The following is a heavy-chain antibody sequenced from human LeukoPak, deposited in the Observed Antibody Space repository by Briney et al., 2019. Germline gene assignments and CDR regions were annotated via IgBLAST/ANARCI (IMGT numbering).Heavy chain of an antibody. J-gene: IGHJ4*02. Sequence: PGESLTLSCTASGVTSMAYWTTWVRQAPGKGLLSVSPINTDGNSTTYADSVKGRFTVSRDNAKNTLYLKMNSLRAEDTAVYYCARELASGDWGQGTLVTVSS. CDR3: ARELASGD. CDR2: INTDGNST. D-gene: IGHD6-13*01. CDR1: GVTSMAYW. V-gene: IGHV3-74*01.